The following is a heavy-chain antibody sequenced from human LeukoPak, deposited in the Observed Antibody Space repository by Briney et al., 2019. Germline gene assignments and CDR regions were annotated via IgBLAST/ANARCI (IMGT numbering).Heavy chain of an antibody. CDR1: GYSFTSYW. CDR2: IYPGDSDT. Sequence: NLGESLKISCKGSGYSFTSYWIGWVRQMPGKGLEWMGIIYPGDSDTRYSPSFQGQVTISADKSISTAYLQWSSLKASDTAMYFCARHVEVYHGTSGYIEYWGQGTLVTVSS. J-gene: IGHJ4*02. V-gene: IGHV5-51*01. D-gene: IGHD2-2*01. CDR3: ARHVEVYHGTSGYIEY.